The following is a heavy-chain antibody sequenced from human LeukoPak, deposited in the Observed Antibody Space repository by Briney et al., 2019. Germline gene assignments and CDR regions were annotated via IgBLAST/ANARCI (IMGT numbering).Heavy chain of an antibody. D-gene: IGHD2-2*02. Sequence: GGSLRLSCAASGFTFSSYSMNWVRQAPGKGLEWVSSISSSSSTIYYADSVKGRFTISRDNAKNSLYLQINSLRAEDTAVYYCARDSYCSSTSCYRGAHDAFDIWGQGTMVTVSS. CDR2: ISSSSSTI. J-gene: IGHJ3*02. V-gene: IGHV3-48*01. CDR1: GFTFSSYS. CDR3: ARDSYCSSTSCYRGAHDAFDI.